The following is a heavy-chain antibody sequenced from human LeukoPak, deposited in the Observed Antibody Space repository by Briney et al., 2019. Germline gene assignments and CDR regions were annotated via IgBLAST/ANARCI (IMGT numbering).Heavy chain of an antibody. CDR2: IYTSGST. V-gene: IGHV4-61*02. CDR3: ARVGATRVPDY. J-gene: IGHJ4*02. Sequence: SETLSLTCTVSGGTITSGSYYWNWIRQPAGKGLEWIGRIYTSGSTNYNPSLKSRVTMSVDTSKNQFSLKLSSVTAADTAVYYCARVGATRVPDYWGQGTLVTVSS. CDR1: GGTITSGSYY. D-gene: IGHD1-26*01.